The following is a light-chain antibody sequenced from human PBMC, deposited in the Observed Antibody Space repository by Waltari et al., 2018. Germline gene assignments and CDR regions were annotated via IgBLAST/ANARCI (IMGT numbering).Light chain of an antibody. CDR3: SSFTTSSSLV. V-gene: IGLV2-14*01. J-gene: IGLJ1*01. CDR1: SRHVGVYTY. CDR2: DVS. Sequence: QSALTHPASLSGSPGQSITIPCPGTSRHVGVYTYVPWYRQHPGKAPKLMISDVSNRPSGVSNRFSGSKSGNTASLTISGLQAEDEADYYCSSFTTSSSLVFGTGTKVTVL.